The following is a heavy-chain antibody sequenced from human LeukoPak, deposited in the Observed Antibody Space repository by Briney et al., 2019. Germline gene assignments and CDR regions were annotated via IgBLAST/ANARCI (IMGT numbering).Heavy chain of an antibody. CDR2: IIPIFGTA. CDR3: ARRYRGSSGDYVGVSYYYYGMDV. J-gene: IGHJ6*02. Sequence: SVKVSCKASGYTFTSYGISWVRQAPGQGLEWMGGIIPIFGTANYAQKFQGRVTITADESTSTAYMELSSLRSEDTAVYYCARRYRGSSGDYVGVSYYYYGMDVWGQGTTVTVSS. D-gene: IGHD4-17*01. CDR1: GYTFTSYG. V-gene: IGHV1-69*13.